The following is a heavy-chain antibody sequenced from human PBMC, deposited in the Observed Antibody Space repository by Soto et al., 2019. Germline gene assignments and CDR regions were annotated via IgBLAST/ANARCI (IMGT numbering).Heavy chain of an antibody. J-gene: IGHJ4*02. CDR1: GFTCSSYW. CDR2: LTCTGVIT. Sequence: GGSLRLSCAASGFTCSSYWMHWVRHAPGKGLEWVSPLTCTGVITHYADSVKGRFTISRDNSKNTLYLQMHSLRAEDTAIYYCAKASVWYPYFDSWGQGTLVTVSS. CDR3: AKASVWYPYFDS. V-gene: IGHV3-23*01. D-gene: IGHD6-13*01.